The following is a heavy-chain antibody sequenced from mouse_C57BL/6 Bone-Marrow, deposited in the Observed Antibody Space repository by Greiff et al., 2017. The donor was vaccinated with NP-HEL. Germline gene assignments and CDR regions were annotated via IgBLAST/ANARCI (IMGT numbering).Heavy chain of an antibody. Sequence: QVQLQQPGAGLVKPGASVKLSCKASGYTFTSYWMHWVKQRPGQGLEWIGMIHPNSGSTNYNEKFKSKATLTVDKSSSTAYMQLSSLTSEDSAVYYCARRDDYGKLPSDYWGQGTTLTVSS. CDR2: IHPNSGST. D-gene: IGHD2-4*01. V-gene: IGHV1-64*01. CDR1: GYTFTSYW. CDR3: ARRDDYGKLPSDY. J-gene: IGHJ2*01.